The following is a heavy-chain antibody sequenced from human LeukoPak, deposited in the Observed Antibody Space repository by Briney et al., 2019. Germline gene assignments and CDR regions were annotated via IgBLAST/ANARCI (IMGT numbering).Heavy chain of an antibody. J-gene: IGHJ6*03. V-gene: IGHV3-30*02. CDR3: ARDRPSIYYYYYYMDV. Sequence: PGGSLRLSCAASGFTFSSYGMHWVRQAPGKGLEWVTFIRYDGSNKYYADSVKGRFTISRDNAKNSLYLQMNSLRAEDTAVYYCARDRPSIYYYYYYMDVWGKGTTVTVSS. CDR2: IRYDGSNK. CDR1: GFTFSSYG.